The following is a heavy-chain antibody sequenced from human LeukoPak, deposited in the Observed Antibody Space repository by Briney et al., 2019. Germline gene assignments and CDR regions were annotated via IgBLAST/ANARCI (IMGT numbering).Heavy chain of an antibody. Sequence: GGSLRLSCAASGFTVSSNYMSWVRQAPGKGLEWVSVIYSGGSTYYADSVKGRFTISRDNSKNTLHLQMNSLRAEDTAVYYCARGGYSYGTQFFDYWGQGTLVTVSS. CDR3: ARGGYSYGTQFFDY. D-gene: IGHD5-18*01. V-gene: IGHV3-53*01. CDR1: GFTVSSNY. J-gene: IGHJ4*02. CDR2: IYSGGST.